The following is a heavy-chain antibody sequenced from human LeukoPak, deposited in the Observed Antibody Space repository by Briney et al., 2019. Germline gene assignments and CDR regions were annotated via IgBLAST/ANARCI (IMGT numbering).Heavy chain of an antibody. V-gene: IGHV3-21*01. CDR1: GFTFSSYS. Sequence: GGSLRLSCAASGFTFSSYSMNWVRQAPGKGLEWVSSISSSSSYIYYADSVKGRFTISRDNAKNSLYLQMNSLRAEDTAVYYCARVATYYGSGSYAYYFDYWGQGTLVTVSS. J-gene: IGHJ4*02. D-gene: IGHD3-10*01. CDR2: ISSSSSYI. CDR3: ARVATYYGSGSYAYYFDY.